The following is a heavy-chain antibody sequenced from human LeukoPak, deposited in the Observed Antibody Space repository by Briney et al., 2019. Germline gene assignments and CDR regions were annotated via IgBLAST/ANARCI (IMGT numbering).Heavy chain of an antibody. CDR3: AREANRPRDAFDI. CDR2: ISSSSSYI. CDR1: GFTFSSYS. V-gene: IGHV3-21*01. J-gene: IGHJ3*02. Sequence: PGGSLRLSCAASGFTFSSYSMNWVRQAPGKGLEWVSSISSSSSYIYYADSVKGRFTISRDNAKNSLYLQMNSLRAEDTAVYYCAREANRPRDAFDIWGQGTMVTVSS. D-gene: IGHD2-8*01.